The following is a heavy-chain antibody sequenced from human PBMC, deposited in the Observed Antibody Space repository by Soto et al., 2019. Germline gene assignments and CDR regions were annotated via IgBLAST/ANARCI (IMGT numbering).Heavy chain of an antibody. Sequence: SETLSLTCTVSRGSISSGTNYWAWVRQPPGKGLEWIANIYYSGSTDYNPSLKSRVTMSGDTSKNQLSLKLNSVAAADTAVYYCARGEGYSFAHDYWGQGIQVTVSS. J-gene: IGHJ4*02. D-gene: IGHD5-18*01. CDR2: IYYSGST. CDR1: RGSISSGTNY. CDR3: ARGEGYSFAHDY. V-gene: IGHV4-39*07.